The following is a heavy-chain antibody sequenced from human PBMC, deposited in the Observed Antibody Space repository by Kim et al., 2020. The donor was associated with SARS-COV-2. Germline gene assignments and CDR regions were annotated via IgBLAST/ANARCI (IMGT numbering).Heavy chain of an antibody. V-gene: IGHV3-21*01. CDR3: ARDNDGQYYFDY. Sequence: YYADAVKGRFTIARDNAKNSLYLQMNSLRAEDTAVYYCARDNDGQYYFDYWGQGTLVTVSS. D-gene: IGHD1-1*01. J-gene: IGHJ4*02.